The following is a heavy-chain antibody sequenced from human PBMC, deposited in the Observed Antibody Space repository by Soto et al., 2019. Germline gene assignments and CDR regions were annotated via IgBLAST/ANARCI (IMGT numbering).Heavy chain of an antibody. Sequence: ESGGGVVQPGRSLRLSCAASGFTFSGHGMHWVRQAPGKGLEWVAVVWHDGSKEYYADSVKGRFTISRDNSKNTLYLQMNTLRAEDTAVYSCARGRAGDYGGNSGYYDYWGQGTLVTVSS. D-gene: IGHD4-17*01. J-gene: IGHJ4*02. CDR2: VWHDGSKE. V-gene: IGHV3-33*01. CDR3: ARGRAGDYGGNSGYYDY. CDR1: GFTFSGHG.